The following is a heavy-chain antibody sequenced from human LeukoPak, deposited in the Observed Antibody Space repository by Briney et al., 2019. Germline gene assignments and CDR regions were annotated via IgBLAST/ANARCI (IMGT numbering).Heavy chain of an antibody. CDR3: ARHVVAVGFDY. J-gene: IGHJ4*02. V-gene: IGHV3-48*04. Sequence: GGSLRLSCAASGFTFSSYSMNWVRQAPGKGLEWVSYISSSSSTIYYADSVKGRFTISRDNANSSLYLQMNSLRAEDTAVYYCARHVVAVGFDYWGQGTLVTVSS. CDR2: ISSSSSTI. D-gene: IGHD3-22*01. CDR1: GFTFSSYS.